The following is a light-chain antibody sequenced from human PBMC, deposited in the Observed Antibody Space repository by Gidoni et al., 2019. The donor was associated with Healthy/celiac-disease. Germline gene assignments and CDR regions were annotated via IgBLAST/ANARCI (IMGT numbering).Light chain of an antibody. CDR3: QQYSSSPAIT. CDR1: QSISSNH. J-gene: IGKJ5*01. CDR2: GAS. V-gene: IGKV3-20*01. Sequence: VLTQSPDYLSLSPGDRATLSCRASQSISSNHLAWYQQTPGQAPRLLIFGASSRATGIPDRFSGSGSGTDFTLTISRLEPEDFAVYYCQQYSSSPAITFXXXTRLEIK.